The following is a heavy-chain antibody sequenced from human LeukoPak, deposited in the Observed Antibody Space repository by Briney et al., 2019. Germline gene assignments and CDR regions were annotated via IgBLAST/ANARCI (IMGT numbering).Heavy chain of an antibody. V-gene: IGHV3-21*01. CDR2: ISSSSSYI. D-gene: IGHD4-17*01. J-gene: IGHJ6*03. Sequence: GGSLRLSCAASGFTFSSYSMNWVRQAPGKGLEWVSSISSSSSYIYYADSVKGRFTISRDNAKNSLYLQMNSLRAEDTAVYYCSRGADYGDYEGGYYYYYMDVWGKGTTVTISS. CDR3: SRGADYGDYEGGYYYYYMDV. CDR1: GFTFSSYS.